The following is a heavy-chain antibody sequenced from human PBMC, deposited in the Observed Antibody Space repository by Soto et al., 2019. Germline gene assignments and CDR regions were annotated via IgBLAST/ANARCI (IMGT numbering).Heavy chain of an antibody. D-gene: IGHD3-10*01. Sequence: EVQLVESGGGLAQPGGSLRLSCAASGFSLSSHNVNWVRQAPGKGLEWISYISGSSETKYNADSVKGRFTTSRDNVKNVVYLQMNSLRDEDTALYYCARGTSLGYYSYGMDVWGQGTTVTVSS. CDR3: ARGTSLGYYSYGMDV. CDR1: GFSLSSHN. V-gene: IGHV3-48*02. CDR2: ISGSSETK. J-gene: IGHJ6*02.